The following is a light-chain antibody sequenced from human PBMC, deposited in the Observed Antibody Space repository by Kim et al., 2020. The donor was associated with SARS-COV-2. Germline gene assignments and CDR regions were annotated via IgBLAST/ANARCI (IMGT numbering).Light chain of an antibody. J-gene: IGLJ1*01. V-gene: IGLV2-18*02. CDR3: SSYTSSSLYV. CDR2: EVS. Sequence: GPSVTLACTGTSSDVGGYNRVSWYQQPPGTAPILMIYEVSNRPSGVPDRFSGSKSGNTASLTISGLQAEDEADYYCSSYTSSSLYVFGTGTKVTVL. CDR1: SSDVGGYNR.